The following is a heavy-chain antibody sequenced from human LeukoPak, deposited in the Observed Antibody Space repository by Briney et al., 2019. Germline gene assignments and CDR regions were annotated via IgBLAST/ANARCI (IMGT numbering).Heavy chain of an antibody. V-gene: IGHV3-23*01. CDR3: GRRPVNGVTAYWYFDL. D-gene: IGHD2-21*02. J-gene: IGHJ2*01. Sequence: TRGSLSLSCAAPGFSFSSYAMSWVGQAPGKGLEWVSTISGSGGSTHYVDSVKGRFTISRDNSKLTLYLQLNSLRADDTAVYYCGRRPVNGVTAYWYFDLWGRGSLVTVSS. CDR2: ISGSGGST. CDR1: GFSFSSYA.